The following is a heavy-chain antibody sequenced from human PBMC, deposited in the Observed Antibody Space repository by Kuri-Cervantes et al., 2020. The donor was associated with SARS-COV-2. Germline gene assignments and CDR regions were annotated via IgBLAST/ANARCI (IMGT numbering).Heavy chain of an antibody. J-gene: IGHJ4*02. Sequence: GESLKISCVASGFNFSSYEMNWVRQAPGRGLEWVSYISSSGSTIYYADSVKGRFTISRDNAKNSLYLQMSSLRVEDTAVHYCTRMSSGGSPDYWGQGTLVTVSS. D-gene: IGHD2-15*01. CDR2: ISSSGSTI. CDR1: GFNFSSYE. CDR3: TRMSSGGSPDY. V-gene: IGHV3-48*03.